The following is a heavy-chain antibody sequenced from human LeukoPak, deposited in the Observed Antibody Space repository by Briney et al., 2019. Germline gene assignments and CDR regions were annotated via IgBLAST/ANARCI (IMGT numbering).Heavy chain of an antibody. CDR2: VFTSGIIRGNT. CDR3: ARDRYYYDSSSYFSAFDT. CDR1: GDSISSSNYY. D-gene: IGHD3-22*01. Sequence: SETLSLTCTVSGDSISSSNYYWSWLRQPPGKGLEWIGRVFTSGIIRGNTNYNPSLKGRVTMSVYSSKNQFSLKLRSVTAADTAVYYCARDRYYYDSSSYFSAFDTWGQGTMVTVSS. J-gene: IGHJ3*02. V-gene: IGHV4-61*02.